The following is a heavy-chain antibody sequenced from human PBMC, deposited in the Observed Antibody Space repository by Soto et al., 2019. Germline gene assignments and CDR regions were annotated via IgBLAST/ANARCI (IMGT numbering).Heavy chain of an antibody. Sequence: PSETLSLTCTVSGDSISGSYWSWIRQPPGKGLEWIGYIYYSGITNYNPSLKSRVTISVDTSKNQFSLKLSSVTAADTAVYYCARVPGPWGQGTLVTVSS. CDR1: GDSISGSY. J-gene: IGHJ5*02. V-gene: IGHV4-59*12. D-gene: IGHD7-27*01. CDR3: ARVPGP. CDR2: IYYSGIT.